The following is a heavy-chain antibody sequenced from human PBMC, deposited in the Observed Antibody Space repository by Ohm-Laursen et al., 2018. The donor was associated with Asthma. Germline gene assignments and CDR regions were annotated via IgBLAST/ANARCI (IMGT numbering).Heavy chain of an antibody. V-gene: IGHV3-30*03. Sequence: SLRLSCSASGFTFRSYGMHWVRQVPGKGLEWVAVISDDGSKIQYVDSVNGRFTVSRDDSKNTLYLQMNSLRPDDTAVYYCARDVMEWYLPAFDFWGQGTLVTVSS. J-gene: IGHJ4*02. CDR1: GFTFRSYG. CDR2: ISDDGSKI. D-gene: IGHD3-3*01. CDR3: ARDVMEWYLPAFDF.